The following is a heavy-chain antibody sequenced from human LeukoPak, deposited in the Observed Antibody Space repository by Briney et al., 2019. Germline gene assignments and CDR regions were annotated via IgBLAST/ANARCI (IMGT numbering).Heavy chain of an antibody. Sequence: SETLSLTCAVYGGSFSGYYWSWIRQPPGNRLEWIGEINHSGSTNYNPSLKSRVTISVDTSKNQSSLKLSSVTAADTAVYYCARGDRYYYDSSGYDYWGQGTLVTVSS. CDR2: INHSGST. CDR3: ARGDRYYYDSSGYDY. D-gene: IGHD3-22*01. V-gene: IGHV4-34*01. CDR1: GGSFSGYY. J-gene: IGHJ4*02.